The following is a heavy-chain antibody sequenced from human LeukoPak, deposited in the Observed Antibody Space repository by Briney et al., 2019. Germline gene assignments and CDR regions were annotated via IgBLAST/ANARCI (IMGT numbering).Heavy chain of an antibody. CDR1: GYSFPTYW. CDR3: ARHRGGYCSTSSCSINWFDS. J-gene: IGHJ5*01. V-gene: IGHV5-51*01. Sequence: GESLKISCKGSGYSFPTYWIGWVRQMPGKGLEWMGIIYPDDSDTRYSPSFQGQATISADKSMSTAYLQWSSLKASDTATYYCARHRGGYCSTSSCSINWFDSWGQGTLVTVSS. CDR2: IYPDDSDT. D-gene: IGHD2-2*01.